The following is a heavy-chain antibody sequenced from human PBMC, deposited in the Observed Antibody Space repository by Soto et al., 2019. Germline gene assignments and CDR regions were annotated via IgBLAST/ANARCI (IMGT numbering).Heavy chain of an antibody. V-gene: IGHV3-66*01. CDR3: ARASRDFWSGYYNS. Sequence: GGSLRLSCAASGFTVSSNYMSWVRQAPGKGLEWVSVIYSGGSTYYADSVKGRFTISRDNSKNTLYLQMNSLRAEDTAVYYCARASRDFWSGYYNSWGQGTLVTVSS. CDR1: GFTVSSNY. J-gene: IGHJ4*02. D-gene: IGHD3-3*01. CDR2: IYSGGST.